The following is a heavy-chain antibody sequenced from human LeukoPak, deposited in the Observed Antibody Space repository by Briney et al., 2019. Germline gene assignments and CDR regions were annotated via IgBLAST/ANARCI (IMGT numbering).Heavy chain of an antibody. CDR2: IYTSGST. CDR3: ARDGLYCSSTSCRYYFDY. D-gene: IGHD2-2*01. J-gene: IGHJ4*02. V-gene: IGHV4-4*07. CDR1: GGSISSYY. Sequence: SETLSLTCTVSGGSISSYYWSWIRQPAGKGLEWIGRIYTSGSTNYNPSLKSRVTASVDTSKNQFSLKLSSVTAADTAVYYCARDGLYCSSTSCRYYFDYWGQGTLVTVSS.